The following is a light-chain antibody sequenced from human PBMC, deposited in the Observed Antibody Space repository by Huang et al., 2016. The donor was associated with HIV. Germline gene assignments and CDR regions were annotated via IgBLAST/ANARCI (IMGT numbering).Light chain of an antibody. CDR1: QSVSSN. Sequence: EIVLTQSPVTLYVSPGERATLSCRPSQSVSSNLAWYQQKVGQAPRLLIYGASTRASNVPARFNASGSGTDFTLAINSLQSEDVAVYYCQQYSDWLYTFGQGTKVEIK. CDR3: QQYSDWLYT. V-gene: IGKV3-15*01. CDR2: GAS. J-gene: IGKJ2*01.